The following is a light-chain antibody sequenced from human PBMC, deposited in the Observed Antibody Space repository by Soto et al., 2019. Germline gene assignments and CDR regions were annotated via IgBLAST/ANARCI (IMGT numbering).Light chain of an antibody. CDR2: EVT. J-gene: IGLJ1*01. CDR1: SSDIGAYNY. Sequence: QSALTQPPSASGSPGQSVTISCTGTSSDIGAYNYVSWYQQHPGKAPKLMIYEVTKRPSGVPARFSASKSGNTASLTVSGLQAEDEADYYCSSHAGVNPWYVFGTGTKLTVL. CDR3: SSHAGVNPWYV. V-gene: IGLV2-8*01.